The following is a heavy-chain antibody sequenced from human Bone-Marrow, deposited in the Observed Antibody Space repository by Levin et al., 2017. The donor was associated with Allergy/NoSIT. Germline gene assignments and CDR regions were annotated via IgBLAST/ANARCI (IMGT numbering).Heavy chain of an antibody. CDR2: LSSHTESR. J-gene: IGHJ4*02. CDR3: AKDTSAHQYASPLDY. V-gene: IGHV3-9*01. CDR1: GFKFDDYA. D-gene: IGHD2-2*01. Sequence: PGGSLRLSCTASGFKFDDYAMHWVRQAPGKGLEWVAALSSHTESRDYADSVKGRFIISRDNAKNSLYLQMNSLRPEDTAFYYCAKDTSAHQYASPLDYWGQGTLVTVSS.